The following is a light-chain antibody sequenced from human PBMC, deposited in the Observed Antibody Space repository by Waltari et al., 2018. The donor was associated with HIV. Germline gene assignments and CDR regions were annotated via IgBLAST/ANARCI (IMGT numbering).Light chain of an antibody. Sequence: EAVMTQSPATLPVSPGERATLSCKASQSVSSNLSWYQQKPGQAPRFLFYDASTRATGIPARFSGSGSGTEFTLTISSLQSEDFAIYYCQEYNKWPFTFGPGTKVDIK. V-gene: IGKV3-15*01. CDR3: QEYNKWPFT. CDR1: QSVSSN. J-gene: IGKJ3*01. CDR2: DAS.